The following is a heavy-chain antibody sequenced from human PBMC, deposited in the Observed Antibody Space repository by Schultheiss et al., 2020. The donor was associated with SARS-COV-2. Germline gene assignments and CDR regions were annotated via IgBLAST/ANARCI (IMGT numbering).Heavy chain of an antibody. CDR1: GFTFSDYA. CDR2: ISFDGNNK. CDR3: ARDQVWADFWSGQGYFDY. D-gene: IGHD3-3*01. Sequence: GESLKISCAASGFTFSDYAMHWVRQAPGKGLEWVAVISFDGNNKYYTDSVKGRFTISRDNSKNTLYLQMNSLRAEDTAVYYCARDQVWADFWSGQGYFDYWGQGTLVTV. V-gene: IGHV3-30*04. J-gene: IGHJ4*02.